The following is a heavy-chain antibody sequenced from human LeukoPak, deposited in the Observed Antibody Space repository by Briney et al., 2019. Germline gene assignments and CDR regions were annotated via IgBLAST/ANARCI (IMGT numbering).Heavy chain of an antibody. CDR3: ARVELASLSGSYGRTGLYNWFDP. V-gene: IGHV1-69*06. D-gene: IGHD1-26*01. Sequence: SVKVSCKASGGTFSSYAISWVRQAPGQGLEWMGGIIPIFGTANYAQKFQGRVTITADKSTSTAYMELSSLRSEDTAVYYCARVELASLSGSYGRTGLYNWFDPWGQGTLVTVSS. CDR1: GGTFSSYA. J-gene: IGHJ5*02. CDR2: IIPIFGTA.